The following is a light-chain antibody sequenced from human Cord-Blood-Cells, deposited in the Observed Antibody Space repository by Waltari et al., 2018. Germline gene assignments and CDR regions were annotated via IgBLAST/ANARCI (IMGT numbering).Light chain of an antibody. CDR2: DAS. CDR3: QQRSNWPPYT. Sequence: EIVLTQSPATLSLSPGVRATLSCRASRSVSSYLAWYQQKPGQAPRLLIYDASNRATGIPARFSGSGSGTDFTLTISSLEPEDFAVYYCQQRSNWPPYTFGQGTKLEIK. V-gene: IGKV3-11*01. J-gene: IGKJ2*01. CDR1: RSVSSY.